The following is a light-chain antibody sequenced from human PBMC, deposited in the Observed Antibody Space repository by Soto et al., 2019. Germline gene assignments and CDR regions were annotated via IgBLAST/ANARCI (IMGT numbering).Light chain of an antibody. V-gene: IGKV1-9*01. CDR3: QQLNTFPPFFT. CDR1: QGIRSY. CDR2: GAS. J-gene: IGKJ3*01. Sequence: DIPLTQSPSFLSASVGDRVTITCRASQGIRSYLAWYQQRPGKAPALLIYGASTLRTGGASRFSGSGSGTGFNLTVTSLQPEYFATDFCQQLNTFPPFFTFGPGTKVDIK.